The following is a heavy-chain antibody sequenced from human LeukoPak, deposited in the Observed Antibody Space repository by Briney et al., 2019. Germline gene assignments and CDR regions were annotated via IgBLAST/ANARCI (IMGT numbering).Heavy chain of an antibody. CDR2: ISAYNGNT. J-gene: IGHJ4*02. CDR1: GFTFTSYG. D-gene: IGHD3-10*01. CDR3: ARDWKGGGSGNFWY. V-gene: IGHV1-18*04. Sequence: ASVKVSCKASGFTFTSYGFSWVRQAPGQGLEWMGWISAYNGNTNYAQRLQGRVTMTTDTSTSTAYMELRSLRSDDTAVYYCARDWKGGGSGNFWYWGQGTLATVSS.